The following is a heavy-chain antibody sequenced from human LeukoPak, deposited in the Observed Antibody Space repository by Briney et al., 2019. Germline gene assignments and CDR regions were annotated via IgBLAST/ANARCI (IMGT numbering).Heavy chain of an antibody. CDR2: IGRQGDSDAT. CDR3: AGDYNFLTGLNY. CDR1: GFTFSGSG. J-gene: IGHJ4*02. D-gene: IGHD3-9*01. V-gene: IGHV3-73*01. Sequence: GGSLRLSCAASGFTFSGSGIHWVRQASGQGLEWLGRIGRQGDSDATRYAASLKGKFTISRVDSRNTAYLQMNSLKTEDTAVYYCAGDYNFLTGLNYWGQGTLVTVSS.